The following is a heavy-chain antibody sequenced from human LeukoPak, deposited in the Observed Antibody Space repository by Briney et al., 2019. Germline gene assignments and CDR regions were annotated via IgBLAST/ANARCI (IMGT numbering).Heavy chain of an antibody. V-gene: IGHV3-21*01. CDR2: ITASSASM. CDR1: GFTFSSYW. CDR3: ARTYYDILTAYNPYFDY. D-gene: IGHD3-9*01. J-gene: IGHJ4*02. Sequence: GGSLRLSCAASGFTFSSYWMSWVRQAPGKGLEWVSSITASSASMYYADSVKGRFTISRDNTENSLYLQMNSLRAEDTAVYYCARTYYDILTAYNPYFDYWGQGTLVTVSS.